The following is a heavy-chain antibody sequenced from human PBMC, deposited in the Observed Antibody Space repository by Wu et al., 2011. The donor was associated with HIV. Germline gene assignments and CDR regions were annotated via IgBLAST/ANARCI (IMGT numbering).Heavy chain of an antibody. CDR2: IVPIFGTP. J-gene: IGHJ6*02. D-gene: IGHD3-10*01. Sequence: QVQLVQSGAEVKKPGSSVKVSCRTSGGSFSSLSIIWVRQAPGQGLEWMGGIVPIFGTPNYPQKFQGRVTITRNTSISTAYVELSSLRSEDTAVYYCARGIYGSGRGHYYYYYGMDVWGQGTTVTVSS. V-gene: IGHV1-69*05. CDR3: ARGIYGSGRGHYYYYYGMDV. CDR1: GGSFSSLS.